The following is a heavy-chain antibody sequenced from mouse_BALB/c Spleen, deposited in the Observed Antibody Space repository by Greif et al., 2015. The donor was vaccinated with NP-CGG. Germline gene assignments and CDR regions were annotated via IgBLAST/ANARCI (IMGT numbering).Heavy chain of an antibody. CDR1: GYTFTSYW. D-gene: IGHD1-1*01. V-gene: IGHV1S81*02. J-gene: IGHJ2*01. CDR3: ARPGFYYGSPFDY. CDR2: INPSNGRT. Sequence: QVQLQQSGAELVKPGASVKLSCKASGYTFTSYWMHWVKQRPGQGLEWIGEINPSNGRTNYNEKFKSKATLTVDKSSSTAYMQLSSLTSEDSAVYYCARPGFYYGSPFDYWGQGTTLTVSS.